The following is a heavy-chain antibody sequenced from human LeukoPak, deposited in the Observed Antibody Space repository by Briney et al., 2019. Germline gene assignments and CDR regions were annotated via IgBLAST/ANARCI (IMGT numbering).Heavy chain of an antibody. CDR2: INHSGST. Sequence: PSETLSLTCAVYGGSFSGYYWSWIRQPPGKGLEWIGEINHSGSTNYNPSLKSRVTISVDTSKNQFSLKLSSVTAADTAVYYCARPMYSSGWFFRGAFDIWGQGTMVTVSS. D-gene: IGHD6-19*01. CDR1: GGSFSGYY. CDR3: ARPMYSSGWFFRGAFDI. V-gene: IGHV4-34*01. J-gene: IGHJ3*02.